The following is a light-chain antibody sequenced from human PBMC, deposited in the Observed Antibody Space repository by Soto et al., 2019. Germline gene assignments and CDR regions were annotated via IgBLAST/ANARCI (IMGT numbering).Light chain of an antibody. V-gene: IGKV3-15*01. Sequence: EIVMTQSPVTLSVSPGERVTLSCRASQSVSSSYLAWYQQKPGQAPRLLIYHAIARATGIPTRFSGSGSGTEFTLTISSLQSEDFAVYYCQQYNNWPPITFGQGTRLEIK. CDR1: QSVSSSY. J-gene: IGKJ5*01. CDR2: HAI. CDR3: QQYNNWPPIT.